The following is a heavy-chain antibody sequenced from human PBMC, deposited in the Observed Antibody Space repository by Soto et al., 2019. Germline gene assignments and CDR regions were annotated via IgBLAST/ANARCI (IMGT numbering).Heavy chain of an antibody. CDR1: TFTFTDHW. J-gene: IGHJ4*02. CDR2: MNSDGSEI. Sequence: QAVESGGGLVQPGGSLRLSCVGSTFTFTDHWLSWVRQAPGKGLEWVSSMNSDGSEIYYLDSVKGRFTISRDNGNKSVYLQMKSLRVEENAMYYCGRGDVCGQGTLVTVSS. CDR3: GRGDV. V-gene: IGHV3-7*01.